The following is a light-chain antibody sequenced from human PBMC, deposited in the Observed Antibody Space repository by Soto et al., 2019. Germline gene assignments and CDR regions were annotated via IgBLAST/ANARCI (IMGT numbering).Light chain of an antibody. CDR3: QQYGSSTET. Sequence: EIVLTQSPGTLSLSPGERATLSCRASQSVSSSYLAWYQQKPGQAPRLLIYGASSRATGIPDRFSGSGSGTDFTLTICRLVPEDFAAYYCQQYGSSTETFGQGTKV. V-gene: IGKV3-20*01. J-gene: IGKJ1*01. CDR2: GAS. CDR1: QSVSSSY.